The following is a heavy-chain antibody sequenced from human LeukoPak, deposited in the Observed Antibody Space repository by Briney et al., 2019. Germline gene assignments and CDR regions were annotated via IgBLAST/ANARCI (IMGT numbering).Heavy chain of an antibody. Sequence: ASVKVSCKASGYTFTSYYMHWLRQAPGQGLEWMGIINPSGGSTSYAQKFQGRVTMTRDTSTSTVYMELSSLRSEDTAVYYCARESGRDSSSWYIAVDRYGMDVWGQGTTVTVSS. J-gene: IGHJ6*02. CDR3: ARESGRDSSSWYIAVDRYGMDV. CDR1: GYTFTSYY. V-gene: IGHV1-46*01. CDR2: INPSGGST. D-gene: IGHD6-13*01.